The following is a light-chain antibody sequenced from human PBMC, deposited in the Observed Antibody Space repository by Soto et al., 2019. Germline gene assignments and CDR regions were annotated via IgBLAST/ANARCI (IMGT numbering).Light chain of an antibody. CDR1: NSDVADSNY. Sequence: QSALTQPRSVSGSPGQSVTISCSGTNSDVADSNYVSWYQQSPGKVPNLIMYDVNKRPSGVPHRFSGSKSGNTASLTISGRQADDEADYYCSSYAGTYTFEVVFGAGTKRTVI. CDR2: DVN. J-gene: IGLJ2*01. V-gene: IGLV2-11*01. CDR3: SSYAGTYTFEVV.